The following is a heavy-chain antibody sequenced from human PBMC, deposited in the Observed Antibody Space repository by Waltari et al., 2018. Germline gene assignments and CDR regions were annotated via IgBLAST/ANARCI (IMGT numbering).Heavy chain of an antibody. J-gene: IGHJ5*02. V-gene: IGHV4-59*01. CDR3: ARQGYYYDSSGYPHLGWFDP. CDR1: GGSISSYY. Sequence: QVQLQESGPGLVKPSETLSLTCTVSGGSISSYYWSWIRQPPGQGLEWIGYIYYSGSTNYNPSLKSRVTISVDTSKNQFSLKLSSVTAADTAVYYCARQGYYYDSSGYPHLGWFDPWGQGTLVTVSS. CDR2: IYYSGST. D-gene: IGHD3-22*01.